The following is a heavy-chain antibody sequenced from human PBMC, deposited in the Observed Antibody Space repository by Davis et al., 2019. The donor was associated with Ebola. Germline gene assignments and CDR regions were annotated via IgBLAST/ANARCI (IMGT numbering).Heavy chain of an antibody. D-gene: IGHD2-2*02. CDR2: IIPIFGTA. J-gene: IGHJ6*02. CDR1: GGTFSSYA. Sequence: SVKVSCKASGGTFSSYAISWVRQAPGQGLEWMGGIIPIFGTANYAQKFQGRVTITADESTSTAYMELSSLRSEDTAVYYCARPMDIVVVPAAIPNYYYGMDVWGQGTTVTVSS. V-gene: IGHV1-69*13. CDR3: ARPMDIVVVPAAIPNYYYGMDV.